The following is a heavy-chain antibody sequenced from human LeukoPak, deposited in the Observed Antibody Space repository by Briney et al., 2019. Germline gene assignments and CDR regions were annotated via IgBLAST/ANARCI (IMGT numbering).Heavy chain of an antibody. CDR3: ARATYSGSPLDY. CDR2: ISRSARTI. D-gene: IGHD1-26*01. V-gene: IGHV3-48*03. Sequence: PGGSLRLSCAASGFPFSSYEMNWVRQAPGKGLEWVSYISRSARTIYYTYSVKGRFTISRDNAKNSLYLQMNSLRAEDTAVYYCARATYSGSPLDYWGQGTLVTVSS. J-gene: IGHJ4*02. CDR1: GFPFSSYE.